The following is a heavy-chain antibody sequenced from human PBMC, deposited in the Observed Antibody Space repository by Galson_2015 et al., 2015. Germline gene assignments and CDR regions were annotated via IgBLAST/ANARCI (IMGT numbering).Heavy chain of an antibody. V-gene: IGHV1-3*01. Sequence: SVKVSCKASGYTFTSYAMYWVRQAPGQRLEWMGWINAGNGNTKYSQKFQGRVTITRDTSASTAYMELSSLRSEDTAVYYCARGGGGRFGELLTHYYYYGMDVWGQGTTVTVSS. CDR2: INAGNGNT. D-gene: IGHD3-10*01. J-gene: IGHJ6*02. CDR1: GYTFTSYA. CDR3: ARGGGGRFGELLTHYYYYGMDV.